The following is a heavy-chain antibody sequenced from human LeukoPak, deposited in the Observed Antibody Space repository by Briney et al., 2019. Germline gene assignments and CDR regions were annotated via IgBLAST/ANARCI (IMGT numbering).Heavy chain of an antibody. CDR2: RYYSGST. CDR3: ARHKGVAVSYYYGLDV. D-gene: IGHD6-19*01. CDR1: GGCISSSGFY. V-gene: IGHV4-39*01. J-gene: IGHJ6*02. Sequence: SETLSLTCSVPGGCISSSGFYWGWKRQPPGKGLEWIGSRYYSGSTDYNPSRKSRVTISGDTSTNQFPLKLSSVTAADTAVYSCARHKGVAVSYYYGLDVWGQGTTVTVSS.